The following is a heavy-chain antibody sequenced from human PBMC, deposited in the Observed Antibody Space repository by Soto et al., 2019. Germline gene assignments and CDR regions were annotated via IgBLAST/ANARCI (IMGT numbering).Heavy chain of an antibody. J-gene: IGHJ6*02. V-gene: IGHV5-51*01. CDR3: ARHPDQGGNPVGYYYGMDF. Sequence: GESLKISCKGSGYSFTSYWIGWVRQMPGKGLEWMGIIYPGDSDTRYSPAFQGQVTISADKSISTAYLQWSSLNASDTAMYYCARHPDQGGNPVGYYYGMDFGAQGTTVTAS. D-gene: IGHD2-15*01. CDR2: IYPGDSDT. CDR1: GYSFTSYW.